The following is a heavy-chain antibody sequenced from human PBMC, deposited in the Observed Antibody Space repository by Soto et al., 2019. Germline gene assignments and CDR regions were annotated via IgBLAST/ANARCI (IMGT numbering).Heavy chain of an antibody. V-gene: IGHV4-39*01. J-gene: IGHJ6*03. CDR1: GGSISSSRYY. CDR3: ARQVWYSSTPGSYYYYYMDV. D-gene: IGHD6-13*01. Sequence: SETLSLTCTVSGGSISSSRYYWGWIRQPPGKGLEWIGSFYYSGSTNYNPSLKTRVTISVDTSKNQFSLKLSSVTAADTAVYYCARQVWYSSTPGSYYYYYMDVWGKGTTVTVS. CDR2: FYYSGST.